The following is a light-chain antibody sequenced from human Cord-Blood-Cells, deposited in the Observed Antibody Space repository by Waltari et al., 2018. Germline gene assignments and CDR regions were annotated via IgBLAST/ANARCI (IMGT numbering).Light chain of an antibody. CDR3: QQSYSTPPIT. J-gene: IGKJ3*01. Sequence: DIQMTQSPSSLSASVGDRVTITCRASQSISSSLNWYQQKPGKAPKLLIYAASSLQSGVPSRFRGSGSGTDFTLTISSLQPEDFATYYCQQSYSTPPITFGPGTKVDIK. V-gene: IGKV1-39*01. CDR1: QSISSS. CDR2: AAS.